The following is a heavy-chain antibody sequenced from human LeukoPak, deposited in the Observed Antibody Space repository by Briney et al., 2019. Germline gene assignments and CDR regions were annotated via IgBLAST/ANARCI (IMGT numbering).Heavy chain of an antibody. CDR1: GYTFTGYY. CDR2: INPNSGGT. D-gene: IGHD4-17*01. V-gene: IGHV1-2*06. J-gene: IGHJ6*03. Sequence: ASVKVSCKASGYTFTGYYMHWVRQAPGQGLEWMGRINPNSGGTNYAQKFQGRVTMTRDTSISTAYMELSRLGSDDTAVYYCARANDYGDYACMDVWGKGTTVTVSS. CDR3: ARANDYGDYACMDV.